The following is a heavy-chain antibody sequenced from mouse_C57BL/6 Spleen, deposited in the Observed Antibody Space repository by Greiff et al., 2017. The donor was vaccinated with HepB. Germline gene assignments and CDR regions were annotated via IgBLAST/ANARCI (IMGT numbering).Heavy chain of an antibody. CDR1: GYTFTDYY. CDR3: ARSGDYDLSYAMDY. CDR2: IFPGSGST. J-gene: IGHJ4*01. D-gene: IGHD2-4*01. Sequence: VQLQQSGPELVKPGASVKISCKASGYTFTDYYINWVKQRPGQGLEWIGWIFPGSGSTYYNEKFKGKATLTVDKSSSTAYMLLSSLTSEDSAVYLCARSGDYDLSYAMDYWGQGTSVTVSS. V-gene: IGHV1-75*01.